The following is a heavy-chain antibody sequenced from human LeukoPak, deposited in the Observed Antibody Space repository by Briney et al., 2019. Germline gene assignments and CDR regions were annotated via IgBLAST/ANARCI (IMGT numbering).Heavy chain of an antibody. CDR2: IYYSGST. Sequence: SETLSLTCTVSGGSISSYYWSWIRQPAGKGLEWIGYIYYSGSTNYNPSLKSRVTISVDTSKNQFSLKLSSVTAADTAVYYCAREARDFWSGYLFDYWGQGTLVTVSS. CDR1: GGSISSYY. D-gene: IGHD3-3*01. J-gene: IGHJ4*02. CDR3: AREARDFWSGYLFDY. V-gene: IGHV4-59*01.